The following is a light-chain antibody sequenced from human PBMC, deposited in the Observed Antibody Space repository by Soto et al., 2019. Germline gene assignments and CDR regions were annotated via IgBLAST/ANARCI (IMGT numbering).Light chain of an antibody. J-gene: IGKJ2*02. CDR3: QHYYTTPRT. V-gene: IGKV4-1*01. CDR1: QSVLYSSNNKNY. Sequence: DIVMTQPPDSLPVSLGERATINCKSSQSVLYSSNNKNYLAWYQQKPGQPPKLLIYWASIRASGVPDRFSGSGSGTDFTLTISSLQAEDVAVYYCQHYYTTPRTFGQGTRLEIK. CDR2: WAS.